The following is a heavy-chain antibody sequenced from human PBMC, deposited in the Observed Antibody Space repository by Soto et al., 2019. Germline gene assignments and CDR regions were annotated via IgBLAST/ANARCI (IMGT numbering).Heavy chain of an antibody. J-gene: IGHJ6*03. Sequence: GGSLRLSCAASGFTFSSYAMSWVRQAPGKGLEWVSAISGSGGSTYYADSVKGRLTISRDNSKNTLYLQMNSLRAEDTAVYYCAKFSGGGGYYYYYYMDVWGKRTTVTVSS. CDR1: GFTFSSYA. CDR2: ISGSGGST. CDR3: AKFSGGGGYYYYYYMDV. V-gene: IGHV3-23*01.